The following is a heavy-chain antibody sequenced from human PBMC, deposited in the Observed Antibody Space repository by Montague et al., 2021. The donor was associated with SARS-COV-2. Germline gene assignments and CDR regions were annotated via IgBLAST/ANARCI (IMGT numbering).Heavy chain of an antibody. J-gene: IGHJ6*02. CDR2: ISHSGST. CDR1: GGSLSGYY. Sequence: SETLSLTCAVYGGSLSGYYWSWIRQPPGEGLEWIAEISHSGSTSYNPSLKGRVTISVDTSKNQFSLKLSSATAADTAVYYCVRVPYRLLFVPRYYGMDFWGQGTTVTVSS. CDR3: VRVPYRLLFVPRYYGMDF. D-gene: IGHD2-2*01. V-gene: IGHV4-34*01.